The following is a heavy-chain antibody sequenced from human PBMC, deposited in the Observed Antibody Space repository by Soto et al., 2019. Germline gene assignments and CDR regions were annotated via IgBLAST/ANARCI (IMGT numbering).Heavy chain of an antibody. CDR1: GYTFTGYY. Sequence: ASVKVSCKASGYTFTGYYMHWVRQAPGQGLEWMGWINPNSGGTNYAQKFQGWVTMTRDTSISTAYMELSRLRSDDTAVYYCASTYYYDSSGYYGAFDIWGQGTMVTVS. CDR3: ASTYYYDSSGYYGAFDI. CDR2: INPNSGGT. V-gene: IGHV1-2*04. D-gene: IGHD3-22*01. J-gene: IGHJ3*02.